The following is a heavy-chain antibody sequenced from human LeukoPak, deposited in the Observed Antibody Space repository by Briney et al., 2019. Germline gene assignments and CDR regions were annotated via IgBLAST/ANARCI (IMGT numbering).Heavy chain of an antibody. V-gene: IGHV3-30*04. CDR3: ARDPGGPTDY. CDR2: ISYDGSNK. J-gene: IGHJ4*02. Sequence: GGSLRLSCAASGFTFSSYAMHWVRQAPGKGLEWVAVISYDGSNKYYADSVKGRFTISRDNSKNTLYLQMNSLRAEDTAVYYCARDPGGPTDYWGQGTLVTVSS. CDR1: GFTFSSYA. D-gene: IGHD1-1*01.